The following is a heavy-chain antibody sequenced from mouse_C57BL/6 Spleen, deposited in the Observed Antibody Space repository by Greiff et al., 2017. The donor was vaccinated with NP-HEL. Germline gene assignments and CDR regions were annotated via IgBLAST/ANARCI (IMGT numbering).Heavy chain of an antibody. CDR1: GYAFSSSW. D-gene: IGHD2-2*01. J-gene: IGHJ1*03. Sequence: VQLQQSGPELVKPGASVKISCKASGYAFSSSWMNWVKQRPGKGLEWIGRIYPGDGGTNYNGKFKGKATLTADKSSSTAYMQLSSLTSEDSAVYFCASGGNDGYFDVWGTCTTVTVSS. V-gene: IGHV1-82*01. CDR2: IYPGDGGT. CDR3: ASGGNDGYFDV.